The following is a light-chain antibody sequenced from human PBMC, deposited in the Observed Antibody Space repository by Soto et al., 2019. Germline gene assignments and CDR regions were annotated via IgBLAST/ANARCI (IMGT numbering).Light chain of an antibody. CDR1: QSVSKY. V-gene: IGKV3-20*01. CDR2: GAS. J-gene: IGKJ1*01. CDR3: QQYCWSPQP. Sequence: EIVLTQSPGTLALSPGEGATLSCRASQSVSKYLAWYQQKPGQAPRLLIYGASSRATGIPDSFSGSGSGTDFTLTISRLEPDDVALYYRQQYCWSPQPFCQGTKVEIK.